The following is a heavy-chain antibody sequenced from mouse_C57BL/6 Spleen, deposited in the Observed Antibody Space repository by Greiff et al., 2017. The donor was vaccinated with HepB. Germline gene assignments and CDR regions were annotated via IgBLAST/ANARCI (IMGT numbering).Heavy chain of an antibody. CDR2: FYPRSGNT. Sequence: VQLQESGAELARPGASVKLSCKASGYTFTSYGISWVKQRTGQGLEWIGEFYPRSGNTYYNEKFKGKATLTADKSSSTAYMELRSLTSEDSAVYFCARFDYDYDWFAYWGQGTLVTVSA. CDR1: GYTFTSYG. J-gene: IGHJ3*01. D-gene: IGHD2-4*01. V-gene: IGHV1-81*01. CDR3: ARFDYDYDWFAY.